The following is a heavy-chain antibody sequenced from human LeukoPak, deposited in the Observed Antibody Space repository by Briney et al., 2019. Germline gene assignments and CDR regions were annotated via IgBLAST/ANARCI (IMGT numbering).Heavy chain of an antibody. CDR1: GFTFSDYY. CDR3: ATLLGPSDY. V-gene: IGHV3-11*03. D-gene: IGHD3-10*01. Sequence: PGGSLRPSCAASGFTFSDYYMSWIRQAPGKGLEWVSYISSSSSYTNYADSVKGRFTISRDNAKNSLYLQMNSLRAEDTAVYYCATLLGPSDYWGQGTLVTVSS. J-gene: IGHJ4*02. CDR2: ISSSSSYT.